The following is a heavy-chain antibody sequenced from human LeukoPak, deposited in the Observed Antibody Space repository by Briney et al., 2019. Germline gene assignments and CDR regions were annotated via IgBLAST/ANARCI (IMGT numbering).Heavy chain of an antibody. V-gene: IGHV3-7*01. CDR2: INQEASRT. D-gene: IGHD2/OR15-2a*01. CDR1: GFTFRSYW. J-gene: IGHJ4*02. Sequence: GGSLRLSCAASGFTFRSYWMSWVRQAPGKGLEWLGHINQEASRTDHADSVKGRFTISRDNTRNLLFLHMSSLRAEDTVVYHCAKYLSRAFDSWGQGILVSVSS. CDR3: AKYLSRAFDS.